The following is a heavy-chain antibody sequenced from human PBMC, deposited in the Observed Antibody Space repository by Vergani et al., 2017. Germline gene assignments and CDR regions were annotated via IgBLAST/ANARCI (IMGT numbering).Heavy chain of an antibody. V-gene: IGHV3-48*01. CDR2: ISSSSSTI. CDR1: GFTFSSYS. D-gene: IGHD2-2*01. Sequence: EVQLVESGGGLVQPGGSLRLSCAASGFTFSSYSMNWVRQAPGKGLEWVSYISSSSSTIYYADSVKGRFTISRDNAKNSLYLQMNSLRAEDTAVYYCARGCSSTSCYYYYYGMDVWGQGTTVTVPS. CDR3: ARGCSSTSCYYYYYGMDV. J-gene: IGHJ6*02.